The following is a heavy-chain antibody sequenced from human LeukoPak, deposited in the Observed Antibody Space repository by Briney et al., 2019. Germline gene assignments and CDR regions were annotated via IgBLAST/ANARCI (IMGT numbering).Heavy chain of an antibody. CDR3: ARRDYGDYFDY. J-gene: IGHJ4*02. CDR1: GYSFSSGYY. D-gene: IGHD4-17*01. V-gene: IGHV4-38-2*02. Sequence: PSETLSLTCTVSGYSFSSGYYWGWIRQPPGKGLEWIGDIYHSGSTYYNPSLESRVTISVDTSKNQFSLRLSSVTAADTAVYYCARRDYGDYFDYWGQGTLVTVSS. CDR2: IYHSGST.